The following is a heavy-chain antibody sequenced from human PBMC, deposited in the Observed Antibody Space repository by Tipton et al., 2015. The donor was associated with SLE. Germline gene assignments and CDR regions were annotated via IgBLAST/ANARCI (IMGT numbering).Heavy chain of an antibody. D-gene: IGHD5-18*01. Sequence: SLRLSCAASGFTFDDYTMHWVRQAPGKGLEWVSLISWDGGSTYYADSMKGRFTISRDNSKNSLYHQMNSLRTEDTALYYCAKAQRPYGYEIVDYWGQGTLGTVSS. V-gene: IGHV3-43*01. CDR1: GFTFDDYT. J-gene: IGHJ4*02. CDR3: AKAQRPYGYEIVDY. CDR2: ISWDGGST.